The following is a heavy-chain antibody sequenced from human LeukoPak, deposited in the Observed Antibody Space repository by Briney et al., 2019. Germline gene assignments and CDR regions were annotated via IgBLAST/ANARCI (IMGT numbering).Heavy chain of an antibody. J-gene: IGHJ6*04. V-gene: IGHV4-4*02. D-gene: IGHD6-19*01. Sequence: PSETLSLTCAVSGGSISSSNWWGWVRQPPGKGLEWIGEIYHSGSTNYNPSLKSRVTISVDKSKNQFSLKLSSVTAADTAVYYCARDRTGYSSGLYIGGYYYGMDVWGKGTTVTVSS. CDR2: IYHSGST. CDR1: GGSISSSNW. CDR3: ARDRTGYSSGLYIGGYYYGMDV.